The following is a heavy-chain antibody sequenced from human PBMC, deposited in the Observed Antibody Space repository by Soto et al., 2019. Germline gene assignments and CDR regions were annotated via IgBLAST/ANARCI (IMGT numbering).Heavy chain of an antibody. D-gene: IGHD4-17*01. Sequence: QVQLVESGGGVVQPGRSLRLSCAASGFTFSSYGMHWVRQAPGKGLEWVAVISYDGSTKYYADSVKGRFTISRDNSKNTLYLQMNSLRAEDTAVYDCAKDLSLYGDYDDHYFDYWGQGTLVTVSS. CDR3: AKDLSLYGDYDDHYFDY. J-gene: IGHJ4*02. V-gene: IGHV3-30*18. CDR2: ISYDGSTK. CDR1: GFTFSSYG.